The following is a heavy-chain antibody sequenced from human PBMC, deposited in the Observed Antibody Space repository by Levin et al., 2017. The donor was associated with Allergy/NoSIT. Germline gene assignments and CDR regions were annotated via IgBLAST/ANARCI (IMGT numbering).Heavy chain of an antibody. V-gene: IGHV4-61*02. Sequence: SETLSLTCTVSGGSISSGSYYWSWIRQPAGKGLEWIGRIYTSGSTNYNPSLNSRVTISVDTSKNQFSLKLSSVTAADTAVYYCARDRPHGGEGDYWGQGTLVTVS. CDR1: GGSISSGSYY. D-gene: IGHD4-23*01. CDR3: ARDRPHGGEGDY. J-gene: IGHJ4*02. CDR2: IYTSGST.